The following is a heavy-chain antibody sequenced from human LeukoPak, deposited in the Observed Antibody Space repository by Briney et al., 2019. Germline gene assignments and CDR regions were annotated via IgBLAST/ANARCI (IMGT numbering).Heavy chain of an antibody. CDR2: IYYSGST. V-gene: IGHV4-39*01. Sequence: SETLSFTCTVSGGSISGSSYYLGWIRQPPGKGLECIGSIYYSGSTYYKPSLKSRVTMSVDTSKNQFSLKLSSVTAAETAVYYCARPQRYSNYALDYWGQGTLVTVSS. CDR1: GGSISGSSYY. CDR3: ARPQRYSNYALDY. D-gene: IGHD4-11*01. J-gene: IGHJ4*02.